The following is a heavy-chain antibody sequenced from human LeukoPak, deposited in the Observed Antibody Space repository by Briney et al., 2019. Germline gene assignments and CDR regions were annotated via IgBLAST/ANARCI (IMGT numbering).Heavy chain of an antibody. V-gene: IGHV3-23*01. CDR2: ISGSGGST. J-gene: IGHJ6*02. Sequence: PGESLRLSCAASGFTFSSYAMSWVRQAPGKGLEWVSGISGSGGSTYYADSVKGRFTISRDNSKNTLYLQMNSLRAEDTAVYYCASLRFLEWLFPYGMDVWGQGTTVTVSS. D-gene: IGHD3-3*01. CDR1: GFTFSSYA. CDR3: ASLRFLEWLFPYGMDV.